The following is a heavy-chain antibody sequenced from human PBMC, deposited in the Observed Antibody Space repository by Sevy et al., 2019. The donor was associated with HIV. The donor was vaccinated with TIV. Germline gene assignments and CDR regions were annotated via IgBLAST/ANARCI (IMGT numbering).Heavy chain of an antibody. J-gene: IGHJ4*02. V-gene: IGHV3-9*01. D-gene: IGHD1-26*01. Sequence: GGSLRLSCAASGFTFDDDAMHWVLQAPGKGLEWVSGISWNSGSIGYADSVKGRFTISRDNAKNSLYLQMNSLRAEDTALYYCAKVYSGSFDYWGQGTLVTVSS. CDR3: AKVYSGSFDY. CDR2: ISWNSGSI. CDR1: GFTFDDDA.